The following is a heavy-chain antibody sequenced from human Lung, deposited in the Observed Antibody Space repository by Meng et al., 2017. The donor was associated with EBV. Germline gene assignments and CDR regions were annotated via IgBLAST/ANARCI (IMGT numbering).Heavy chain of an antibody. J-gene: IGHJ5*02. CDR3: ARVAAAGNEWFDP. CDR2: IYHSGST. Sequence: QVHVQESGPGLVKPSETLSLSCAGTGGSISSHTWWTWVRQPPGKGLEWIGEIYHSGSTNYTPSLKSRVTISVDKSKNQFSLKLSSVTAADTAVYYCARVAAAGNEWFDPWGQGTLVTVSS. V-gene: IGHV4-4*02. CDR1: GGSISSHTW. D-gene: IGHD6-13*01.